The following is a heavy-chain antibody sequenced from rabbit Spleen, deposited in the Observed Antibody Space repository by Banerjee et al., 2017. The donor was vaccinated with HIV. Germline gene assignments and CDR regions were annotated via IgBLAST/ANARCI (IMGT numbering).Heavy chain of an antibody. D-gene: IGHD3-1*01. CDR2: INTYTGKP. CDR3: ARDLASVVGWNFSL. J-gene: IGHJ4*01. V-gene: IGHV1S45*01. Sequence: QEQLEESGGDLVKPEGSLTLTCTASGFSFSDRDVMCWVRQAPGKGLEWIACINTYTGKPVYATWAKGRFTISRTSSTTVTLQMTSLTAAYTATHFCARDLASVVGWNFSLWGPGTLVTVS. CDR1: GFSFSDRDV.